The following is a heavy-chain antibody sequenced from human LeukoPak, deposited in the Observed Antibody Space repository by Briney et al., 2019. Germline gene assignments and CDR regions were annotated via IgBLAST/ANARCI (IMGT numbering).Heavy chain of an antibody. D-gene: IGHD5-18*01. CDR2: IIPIFGTA. J-gene: IGHJ4*02. V-gene: IGHV1-69*13. Sequence: ASVKVSCKASGGTFSSYAISWVRQAPGQGLEWMGGIIPIFGTANYAQKFQGRVTITADESTSTAYMELSSLRSEDTAVYYCAGNSYGSPHAFDYWGQGTLVTVSS. CDR1: GGTFSSYA. CDR3: AGNSYGSPHAFDY.